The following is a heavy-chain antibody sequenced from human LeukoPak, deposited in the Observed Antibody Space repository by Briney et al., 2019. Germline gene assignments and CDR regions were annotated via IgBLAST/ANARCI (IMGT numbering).Heavy chain of an antibody. CDR2: IYTSGST. J-gene: IGHJ5*02. V-gene: IGHV4-4*07. D-gene: IGHD3-22*01. CDR3: ARDRWDSSGYYYSWFDP. CDR1: GSSISSYY. Sequence: ETLSLTCPVSGSSISSYYWSWIRQPAGKGLEWIGRIYTSGSTNYNPSLKSRVTMSVDTSKNQFSLKLSSVTAADTAVYYCARDRWDSSGYYYSWFDPWGQGTLVTVSS.